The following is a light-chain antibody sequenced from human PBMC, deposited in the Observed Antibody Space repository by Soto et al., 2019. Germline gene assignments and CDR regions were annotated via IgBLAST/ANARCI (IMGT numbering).Light chain of an antibody. CDR3: WSYADSRTYV. CDR2: EVS. J-gene: IGLJ1*01. CDR1: SSDVGSYNL. Sequence: QSALTQPASVSGSPGQSITISCTGTSSDVGSYNLVFCYQQHPGKAPKLMIYEVSKRPSGVSNRFAGSKSDNAAPLTISRLLVWDEDDYYCWSYADSRTYVLGTRTKRTVL. V-gene: IGLV2-23*02.